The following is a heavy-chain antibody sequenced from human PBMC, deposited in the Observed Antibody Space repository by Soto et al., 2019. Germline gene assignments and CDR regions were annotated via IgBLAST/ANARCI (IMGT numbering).Heavy chain of an antibody. CDR2: LNTANGNT. J-gene: IGHJ5*02. CDR3: ERQSNGFDP. Sequence: ASVKVSCKASGYTLTTYAILWVRQAPGQRLEWMGWLNTANGNTRYSQKFQGRVTITRDASASTAYMELSSLTSEDTAVYYCERQSNGFDPWGQGTLVTVSS. V-gene: IGHV1-3*04. CDR1: GYTLTTYA. D-gene: IGHD2-8*01.